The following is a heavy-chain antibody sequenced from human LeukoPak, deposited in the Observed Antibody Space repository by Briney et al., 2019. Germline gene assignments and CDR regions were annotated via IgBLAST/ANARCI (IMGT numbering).Heavy chain of an antibody. CDR3: AKSPSSWKFDD. CDR2: IQYRGRDK. CDR1: GFTFRTCG. D-gene: IGHD6-13*01. J-gene: IGHJ4*02. Sequence: GGSLRLSCAASGFTFRTCGMHWVRQAPGKGLEWVAFIQYRGRDKYYADSVKGRFTISRDNSENAVYLQMNSLRTEDTAVYYCAKSPSSWKFDDWGQGTLVTVSS. V-gene: IGHV3-30*02.